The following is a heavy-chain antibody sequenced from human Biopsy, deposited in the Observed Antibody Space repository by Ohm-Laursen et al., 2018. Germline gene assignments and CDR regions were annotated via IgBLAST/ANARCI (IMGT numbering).Heavy chain of an antibody. V-gene: IGHV4-4*09. D-gene: IGHD2-15*01. CDR2: IHHSGST. CDR1: GVSITAYY. CDR3: ARMDCSGGSCHYYSYGMDV. J-gene: IGHJ6*02. Sequence: SETLSLTCTVSGVSITAYYWSWIRQPPGKGLECIGNIHHSGSTNYNPSLKSRLIISVDTSKHQFSLKLISVTAADTAVYYCARMDCSGGSCHYYSYGMDVWGQGTTVTVSS.